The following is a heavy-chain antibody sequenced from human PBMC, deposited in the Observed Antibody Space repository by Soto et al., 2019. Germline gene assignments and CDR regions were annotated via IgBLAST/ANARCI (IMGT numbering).Heavy chain of an antibody. D-gene: IGHD3-3*02. CDR1: GYNFTSHY. V-gene: IGHV1-46*01. J-gene: IGHJ3*02. CDR2: IYPRGGTT. Sequence: ASVKVSCKASGYNFTSHYMHWVRQAPGQGLESMGIIYPRGGTTIYAQKFQGRVTMTRDTSTHTFYMELSSLRSEDTAMYYCARDTETLGPRANDALDIWGQGTMVTVSS. CDR3: ARDTETLGPRANDALDI.